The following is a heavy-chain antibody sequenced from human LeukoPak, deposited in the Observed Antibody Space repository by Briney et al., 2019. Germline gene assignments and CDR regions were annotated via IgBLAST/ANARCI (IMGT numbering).Heavy chain of an antibody. D-gene: IGHD6-13*01. CDR1: GFTFTDYW. Sequence: GGSLGLSCAASGFTFTDYWMSWVRQAPGKGLEWVANIKRDGSEKYYVDSVKGRFTISRDNAKNSLYLQLNSLRTEDTAVYYCARGRGSWYGVYFDYWGQGALVTVSS. CDR3: ARGRGSWYGVYFDY. J-gene: IGHJ4*02. CDR2: IKRDGSEK. V-gene: IGHV3-7*01.